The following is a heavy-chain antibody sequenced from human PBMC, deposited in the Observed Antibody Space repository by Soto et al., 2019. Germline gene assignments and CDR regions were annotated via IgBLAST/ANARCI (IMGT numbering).Heavy chain of an antibody. V-gene: IGHV1-3*01. Sequence: GASVKVSCKASGYTFISRALHWVRQAPGQRLEWMGWINPDNANTKYSQNFQGRVTFTRDTSATTAYMELSSLRSEDTAVYFCARGPGSGHYFDYWGQGTLVTVSS. CDR1: GYTFISRA. CDR3: ARGPGSGHYFDY. CDR2: INPDNANT. D-gene: IGHD2-15*01. J-gene: IGHJ4*02.